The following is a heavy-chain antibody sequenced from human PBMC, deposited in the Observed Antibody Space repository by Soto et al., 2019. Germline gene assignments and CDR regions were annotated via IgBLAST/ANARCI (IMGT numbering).Heavy chain of an antibody. CDR3: ARTPGGLWFGELLYRFDP. Sequence: SETLSLTCAVYGGSVRGYYWSWIRQPPGKGLEWIGEINDSGSTKYNPSLKSRVTISVDTSKNQFSLSLSSVTAADTAVYYCARTPGGLWFGELLYRFDPWGQGTLVTVSS. CDR1: GGSVRGYY. V-gene: IGHV4-34*01. J-gene: IGHJ5*02. D-gene: IGHD3-10*01. CDR2: INDSGST.